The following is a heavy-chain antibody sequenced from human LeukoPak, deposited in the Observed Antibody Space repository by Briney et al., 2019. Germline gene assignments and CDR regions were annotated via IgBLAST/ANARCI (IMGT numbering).Heavy chain of an antibody. D-gene: IGHD2-15*01. CDR3: ARRLVDSGASQVSDD. CDR2: INDSGSV. Sequence: SETLSLTCAVYSGSFSGYYWSWIRQPPGKGLEWIGEINDSGSVNCNPSFKNRVTLSVDTSKNQFSLRLSSVAAADTAVYYCARRLVDSGASQVSDDWGQGTLVTVSS. CDR1: SGSFSGYY. J-gene: IGHJ4*02. V-gene: IGHV4-34*01.